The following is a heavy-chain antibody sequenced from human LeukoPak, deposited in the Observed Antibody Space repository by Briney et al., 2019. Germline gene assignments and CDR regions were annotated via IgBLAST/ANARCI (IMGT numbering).Heavy chain of an antibody. D-gene: IGHD6-13*01. Sequence: RGSLRLSCAASGFTFSSYAMSWVRQAPGKGLEWVSAISGSGGSTYYADSVKGRFTISRDNSKNTLYLQMNSLRAEDTAVYYCAKENSSSWATYYYYYGMDVWGQGTTVTVSS. V-gene: IGHV3-23*01. CDR3: AKENSSSWATYYYYYGMDV. CDR2: ISGSGGST. J-gene: IGHJ6*02. CDR1: GFTFSSYA.